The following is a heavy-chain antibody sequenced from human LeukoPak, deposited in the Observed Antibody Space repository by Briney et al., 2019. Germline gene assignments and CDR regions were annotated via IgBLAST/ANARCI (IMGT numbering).Heavy chain of an antibody. CDR2: ISYDGSNK. V-gene: IGHV3-30*04. CDR3: ARGQGNGLDCYYYGMDV. Sequence: GGSLRLSCAASGFTFSSYAMHWVRQAPGKGLEWVAVISYDGSNKYYADSVKGRFTISRDNSKNTLYLQMNSLRAEDTAVYYCARGQGNGLDCYYYGMDVWGKGTTVTVSS. D-gene: IGHD4-17*01. CDR1: GFTFSSYA. J-gene: IGHJ6*04.